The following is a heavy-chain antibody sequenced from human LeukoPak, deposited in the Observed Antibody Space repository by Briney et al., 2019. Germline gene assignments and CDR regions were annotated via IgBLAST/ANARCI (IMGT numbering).Heavy chain of an antibody. V-gene: IGHV4-4*02. Sequence: SGTLSLTCAVSGGSISSSNWWSWVRQPPGKGLEWIGEIYHSGSTNYNPSLKSRVTISVDKSKNQFSLKLSSVTAADTAVYYCAGGYCSSTSCYSFDYWGQGTLVTVSS. D-gene: IGHD2-2*02. CDR1: GGSISSSNW. J-gene: IGHJ4*02. CDR3: AGGYCSSTSCYSFDY. CDR2: IYHSGST.